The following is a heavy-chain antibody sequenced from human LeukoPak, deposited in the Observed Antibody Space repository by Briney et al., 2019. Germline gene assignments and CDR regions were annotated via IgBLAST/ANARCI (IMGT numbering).Heavy chain of an antibody. CDR3: ARGRYGSGSYYWYDSRNFDY. D-gene: IGHD3-10*01. V-gene: IGHV1-8*02. J-gene: IGHJ4*02. CDR2: MNPNSGNT. CDR1: GYTFTGYY. Sequence: ASVKVSCKASGYTFTGYYMHWVRQAPGQGLEWMGWMNPNSGNTGYAQKFQGRVTMTRNTSISTAYMELSSLRSEDTAVYYCARGRYGSGSYYWYDSRNFDYWGQGTLVTVSS.